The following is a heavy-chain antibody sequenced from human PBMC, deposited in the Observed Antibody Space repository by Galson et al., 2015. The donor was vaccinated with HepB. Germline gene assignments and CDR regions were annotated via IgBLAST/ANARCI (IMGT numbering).Heavy chain of an antibody. Sequence: SLRLSCAASGFNFNKAWMNWVRQAPGKGLEWVGRIKSRTDGGTTDYVAPVKGRFTISRDDSKNTVDLQMSSLKTEDTAVYFCTRDSYGSGQRPKIYYYYGMDLWGRGTTVTVSS. CDR3: TRDSYGSGQRPKIYYYYGMDL. D-gene: IGHD3-10*01. V-gene: IGHV3-15*07. CDR1: GFNFNKAW. CDR2: IKSRTDGGTT. J-gene: IGHJ6*02.